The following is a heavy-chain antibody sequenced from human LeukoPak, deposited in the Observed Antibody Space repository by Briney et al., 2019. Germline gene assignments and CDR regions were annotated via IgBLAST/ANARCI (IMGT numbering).Heavy chain of an antibody. J-gene: IGHJ6*02. CDR3: AREGYYDSSGYSLMDV. CDR1: GGSISSGGYY. V-gene: IGHV4-31*03. D-gene: IGHD3-22*01. CDR2: IYYSGST. Sequence: PSETLSLTCTVSGGSISSGGYYWSWIRQHPGKGLEWIGYIYYSGSTYYNPSLKSRVTISVDTSKNQFSLKLSSVTAADTAVYYCAREGYYDSSGYSLMDVWGQGTTVTVSS.